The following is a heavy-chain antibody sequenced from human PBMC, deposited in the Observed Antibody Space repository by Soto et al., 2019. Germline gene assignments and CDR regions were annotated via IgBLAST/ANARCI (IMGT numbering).Heavy chain of an antibody. J-gene: IGHJ6*02. CDR3: ARHLAYDFWSGYPGYYYYYGMDV. D-gene: IGHD3-3*01. CDR1: GYSFTSYW. V-gene: IGHV5-10-1*01. Sequence: PGESLKISCKGSGYSFTSYWISWVRQMPGKGLEWMGRIDPSDSYTNYSPSFQGHVTILADKSISTAYLQWSSLKASDTAMYYCARHLAYDFWSGYPGYYYYYGMDVWGQGTTVTVSS. CDR2: IDPSDSYT.